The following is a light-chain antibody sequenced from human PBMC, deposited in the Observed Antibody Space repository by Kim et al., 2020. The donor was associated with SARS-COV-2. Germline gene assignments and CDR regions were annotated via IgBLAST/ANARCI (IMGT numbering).Light chain of an antibody. V-gene: IGLV2-14*03. CDR1: SSDIGSYKY. Sequence: QSALTQPASVSGSPGQSITIPCTGTSSDIGSYKYVSWYQQHPGKAPKLIIFDVSDRPSGVSNRSSGSKSGNTASLPISGLQAEVEADYYCTSYTGTNTLVFGGGTQLTVL. CDR3: TSYTGTNTLV. J-gene: IGLJ3*02. CDR2: DVS.